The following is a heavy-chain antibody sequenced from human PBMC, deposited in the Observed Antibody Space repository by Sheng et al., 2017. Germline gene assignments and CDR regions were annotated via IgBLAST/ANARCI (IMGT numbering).Heavy chain of an antibody. CDR3: ARKYYYDSSGYYSDAFDI. Sequence: EVQLVESGGGLVQPGGSLRLSCAASGFTFSSYSMNWVRQAPGKGLEWVSYISSSSSTIYYADSVKGRFTISRDNAKNSLYLQMNSLRAEDTAVYYCARKYYYDSSGYYSDAFDIWGQGTMVTVSS. J-gene: IGHJ3*02. CDR2: ISSSSSTI. D-gene: IGHD3-22*01. CDR1: GFTFSSYS. V-gene: IGHV3-48*01.